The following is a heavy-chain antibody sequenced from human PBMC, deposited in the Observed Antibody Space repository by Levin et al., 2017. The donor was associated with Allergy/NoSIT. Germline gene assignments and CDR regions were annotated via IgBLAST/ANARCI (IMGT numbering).Heavy chain of an antibody. CDR1: GGSIDSAFW. CDR3: AGYGSGSSYMYYSYYMDV. J-gene: IGHJ6*03. D-gene: IGHD3-10*01. CDR2: IYQTGPT. Sequence: SETLSLTCAISGGSIDSAFWWTWVRQPPGKGLEWIGEIYQTGPTNYNPSLKSRVTMSLDKSKNHLSLRLSTVTAATTAVYYCAGYGSGSSYMYYSYYMDVWGNGTTVPVSS. V-gene: IGHV4-4*02.